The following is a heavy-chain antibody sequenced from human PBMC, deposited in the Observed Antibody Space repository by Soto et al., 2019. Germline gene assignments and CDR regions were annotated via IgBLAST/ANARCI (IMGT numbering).Heavy chain of an antibody. CDR3: ARGAHEVRGVMNYYYYGMDV. D-gene: IGHD3-10*01. Sequence: ASVKVSCKASGGTFSSYAISWVRQAPGQGLEWMGGIIPILGIANYAQKFQGRVTITADKSTSTAYMELSSLRSEDTAVYYCARGAHEVRGVMNYYYYGMDVWGQGTTVTVSS. V-gene: IGHV1-69*10. CDR2: IIPILGIA. J-gene: IGHJ6*02. CDR1: GGTFSSYA.